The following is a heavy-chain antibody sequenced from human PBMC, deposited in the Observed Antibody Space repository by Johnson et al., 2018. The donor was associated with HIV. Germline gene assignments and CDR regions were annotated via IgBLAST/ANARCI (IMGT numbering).Heavy chain of an antibody. CDR3: ARNEYSNYGGRDAFDI. V-gene: IGHV3-7*01. J-gene: IGHJ3*02. D-gene: IGHD4-11*01. CDR2: IKQDGSEK. Sequence: VQLVESGGGLVQPGGSLRLSCVVSGFTFRSYWMTWVRQAPGKGLEWVANIKQDGSEKYYVDSVKGRFTISRDNAKNSLYLQMNGLRVEDPAVDYCARNEYSNYGGRDAFDIWGQGTMVTVPS. CDR1: GFTFRSYW.